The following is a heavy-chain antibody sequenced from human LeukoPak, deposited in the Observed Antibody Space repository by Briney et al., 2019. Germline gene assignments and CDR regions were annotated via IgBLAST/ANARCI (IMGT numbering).Heavy chain of an antibody. D-gene: IGHD2-21*02. CDR3: ARDQVVTAILDFDY. CDR2: IHPSGGST. J-gene: IGHJ4*02. V-gene: IGHV1-46*01. Sequence: ASVKVSXKASGYTFTTYYIHWVRQAPGQGLEWMGIIHPSGGSTRYAEKFQGRVTMTRETSTSTVYMELSSLRSEDTAVYYCARDQVVTAILDFDYWGQGTLVTVSS. CDR1: GYTFTTYY.